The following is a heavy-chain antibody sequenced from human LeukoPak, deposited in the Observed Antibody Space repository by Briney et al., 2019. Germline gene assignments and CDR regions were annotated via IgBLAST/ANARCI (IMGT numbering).Heavy chain of an antibody. V-gene: IGHV1-18*01. CDR3: ARDCGAGSCSLPFDY. CDR2: ISAYNSKT. D-gene: IGHD2-15*01. J-gene: IGHJ4*02. Sequence: ASVKVSCKASGYNFTSYGVSWVRLAPGQGLEWMGWISAYNSKTSYAQKFQGRVTMTTETTTTTAYMELRSLSSDDTGVYYCARDCGAGSCSLPFDYWGQGTLVTVSS. CDR1: GYNFTSYG.